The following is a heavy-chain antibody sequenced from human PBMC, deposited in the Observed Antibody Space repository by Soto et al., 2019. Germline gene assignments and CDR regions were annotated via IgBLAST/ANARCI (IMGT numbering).Heavy chain of an antibody. CDR3: ASQSSSWYIAWFDP. D-gene: IGHD6-13*01. J-gene: IGHJ5*02. CDR1: GGSISSSSYY. Sequence: SETLSLTCTVSGGSISSSSYYWGWIRQPPGKGLEWIGSIYYSGSTYYNPSLKSRVTISVDTSKNQFSLKLSSVTAADTAVYYCASQSSSWYIAWFDPWGQGTLVTVSS. CDR2: IYYSGST. V-gene: IGHV4-39*01.